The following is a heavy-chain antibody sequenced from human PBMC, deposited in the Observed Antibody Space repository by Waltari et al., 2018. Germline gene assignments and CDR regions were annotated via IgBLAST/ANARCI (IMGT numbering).Heavy chain of an antibody. J-gene: IGHJ4*02. Sequence: QVQLVQSGAEVKTPGASVKVSCKASGYTFTSYAMHWVRQAAGQRLEWMGWINAGNGNTKYSQKFQGRVTITRDTSISTAYMELSRLRSDDTAVYYCARDTSTAFDYWGQGTLVTVSS. V-gene: IGHV1-3*01. CDR1: GYTFTSYA. CDR3: ARDTSTAFDY. CDR2: INAGNGNT.